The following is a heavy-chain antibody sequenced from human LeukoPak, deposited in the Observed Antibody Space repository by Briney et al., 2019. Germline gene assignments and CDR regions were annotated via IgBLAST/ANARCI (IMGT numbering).Heavy chain of an antibody. CDR3: ATGRSGYFDS. Sequence: GGSLRLSCAASGLTLSNAWMTWVRQAPGKGLEWVARIKSKTDGGIKDYAAPVKSTFTISRDDSENTVYLQMNSPKIEDTAVYYCATGRSGYFDSWGQGTLVFVSS. CDR1: GLTLSNAW. CDR2: IKSKTDGGIK. V-gene: IGHV3-15*01. J-gene: IGHJ4*02.